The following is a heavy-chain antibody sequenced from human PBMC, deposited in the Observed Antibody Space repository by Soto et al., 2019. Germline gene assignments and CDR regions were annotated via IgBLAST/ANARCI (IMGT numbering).Heavy chain of an antibody. CDR1: GFTFGTYA. CDR3: AKRAHNIWSGYDS. J-gene: IGHJ4*02. D-gene: IGHD3-3*01. Sequence: EVQLLESGGGLVQPGGSLRLSCAASGFTFGTYAMNWVRQAPGKGLEWISAIDDSGSNTYYADSVKGRFTISRDNSKRTLYLQMNSLRAEDTAVYYCAKRAHNIWSGYDSWGQGTLVTVSS. V-gene: IGHV3-23*01. CDR2: IDDSGSNT.